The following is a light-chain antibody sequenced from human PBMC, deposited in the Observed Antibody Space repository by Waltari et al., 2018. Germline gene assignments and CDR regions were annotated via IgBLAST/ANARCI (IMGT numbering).Light chain of an antibody. CDR2: YIS. V-gene: IGKV1D-12*01. CDR3: QQASRFPRT. J-gene: IGKJ4*01. CDR1: QGLDNW. Sequence: DIQMTQSPSSVSASVGDRVTITCRASQGLDNWVSWYQQKPGEAPRLLIYYISNLETGVPSRFSGSGSGIDFTLTINSLQPEDYATYYCQQASRFPRTFGGGTKVDVK.